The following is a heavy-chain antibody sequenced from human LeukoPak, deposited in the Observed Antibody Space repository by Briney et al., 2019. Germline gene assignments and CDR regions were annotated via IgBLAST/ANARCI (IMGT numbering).Heavy chain of an antibody. Sequence: GRSLRLSCAASGFTFSIYGMHWVRQAPGKGLEWVAVISYDGSNKYYADSVKGRFTISRDNSKNTLYLQMNSLRAEDTAVYYCAKLLTYYDFWSGYYREPYYYYYGMDVWGQGTTVTVSS. J-gene: IGHJ6*02. CDR1: GFTFSIYG. CDR2: ISYDGSNK. V-gene: IGHV3-30*18. CDR3: AKLLTYYDFWSGYYREPYYYYYGMDV. D-gene: IGHD3-3*01.